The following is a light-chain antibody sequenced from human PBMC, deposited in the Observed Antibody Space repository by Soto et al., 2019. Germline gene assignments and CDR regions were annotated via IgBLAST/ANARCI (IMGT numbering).Light chain of an antibody. J-gene: IGKJ4*01. CDR3: QQGSRTLT. CDR1: QSIDRY. V-gene: IGKV1-39*01. Sequence: DIQMTQSPSSLSASVGDRATITCRASQSIDRYLNWYRQKPGTAPKLLISGASSLRSGVPSRFSGSGSGTDFTLTINSLQPEDFATYYCQQGSRTLTFGGGTK. CDR2: GAS.